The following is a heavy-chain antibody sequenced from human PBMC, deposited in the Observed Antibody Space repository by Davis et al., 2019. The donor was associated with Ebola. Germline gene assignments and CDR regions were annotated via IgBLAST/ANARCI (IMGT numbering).Heavy chain of an antibody. D-gene: IGHD2-21*01. Sequence: MPGGSLRLSCTVSGGSISSYYWSWIRQPPGKGLEWIGYIYYSGSTNYNPSLKSRVTISVDTSKNQFSLKLSSVTAADTAVYYCARRPGVGWGFVFDYWGQGTLVTVSS. V-gene: IGHV4-59*01. J-gene: IGHJ4*02. CDR2: IYYSGST. CDR1: GGSISSYY. CDR3: ARRPGVGWGFVFDY.